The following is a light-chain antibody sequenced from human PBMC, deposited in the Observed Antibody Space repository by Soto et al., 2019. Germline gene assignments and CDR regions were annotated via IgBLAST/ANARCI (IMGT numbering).Light chain of an antibody. V-gene: IGLV2-14*02. CDR1: SSDVGSYNL. J-gene: IGLJ2*01. Sequence: QSALTQPASVSGSPGQSITISCTRTSSDVGSYNLVSWYEQHPGKAPKLMIYDVTNRPSGVSNRFSGSKSGNTASLTISGLQAEDEGDYYCSSYTSSNTVVFGGGTQLTVL. CDR2: DVT. CDR3: SSYTSSNTVV.